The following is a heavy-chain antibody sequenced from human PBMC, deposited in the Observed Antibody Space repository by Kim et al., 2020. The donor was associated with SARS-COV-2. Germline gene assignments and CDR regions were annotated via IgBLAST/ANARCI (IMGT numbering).Heavy chain of an antibody. J-gene: IGHJ6*02. V-gene: IGHV3-23*01. Sequence: GGSLRLSCAASGFTFSSYAMSWVRQAPGKGLEWVSAISGSGGSTYYADSVKGRLTISRDNSKNTLYLQTNSLRAEDTAVYYCAKVRARGPIAAAGMDVWGQGTTVTVSS. CDR2: ISGSGGST. D-gene: IGHD6-13*01. CDR1: GFTFSSYA. CDR3: AKVRARGPIAAAGMDV.